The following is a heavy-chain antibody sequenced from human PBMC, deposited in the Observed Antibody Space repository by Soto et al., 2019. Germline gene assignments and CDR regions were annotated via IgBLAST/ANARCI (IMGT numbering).Heavy chain of an antibody. Sequence: SETLSLTCTVSGGSISSYYWSWIRQPPGKGLEWIGYIYYSGSTNYNPSLKSRVTISVDTSKNQFSLKLSSVTAADTAVYYCARGNYYYDSSIYPHYFDYWGQGTPVTVSS. CDR3: ARGNYYYDSSIYPHYFDY. CDR1: GGSISSYY. J-gene: IGHJ4*02. V-gene: IGHV4-59*01. D-gene: IGHD3-22*01. CDR2: IYYSGST.